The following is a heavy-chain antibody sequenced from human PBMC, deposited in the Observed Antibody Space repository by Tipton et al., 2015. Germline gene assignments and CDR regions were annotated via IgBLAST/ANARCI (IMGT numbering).Heavy chain of an antibody. D-gene: IGHD5-18*01. Sequence: GSLRLSCAASGFTFSSYAMSWVRQAPGRGLEWVSAISGSGGSTYYADSVKGRFTISRDNSQNTLYLQMNSLRAEDTAVYYCAKREPSVDTAMVVLVYFDYWGQGTLVTVSS. J-gene: IGHJ4*02. CDR3: AKREPSVDTAMVVLVYFDY. V-gene: IGHV3-23*01. CDR2: ISGSGGST. CDR1: GFTFSSYA.